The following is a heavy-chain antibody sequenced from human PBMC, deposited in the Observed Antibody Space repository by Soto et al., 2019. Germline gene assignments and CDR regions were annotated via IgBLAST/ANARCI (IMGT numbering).Heavy chain of an antibody. CDR2: IIPIFGTA. CDR1: GGTFSSYA. V-gene: IGHV1-69*06. CDR3: AREGAILTVYYMFGGRIRAFDP. Sequence: QVQLVQSGAEVKKPGSSVKVSCKASGGTFSSYAISWVRQAPGQGLEWMGGIIPIFGTANYAQKFQGRVTITADKSTSTAYMELSSLRSEDTAVYYCAREGAILTVYYMFGGRIRAFDPWGQGTLVTVSS. J-gene: IGHJ5*02. D-gene: IGHD3-9*01.